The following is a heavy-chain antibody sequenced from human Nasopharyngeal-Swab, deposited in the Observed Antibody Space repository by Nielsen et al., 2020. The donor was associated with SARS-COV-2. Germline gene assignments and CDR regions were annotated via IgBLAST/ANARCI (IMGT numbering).Heavy chain of an antibody. Sequence: SLKISRAASGFTFDDYAMHWVRQAPGKGLEWVSGISWNSGSIGYADSVKGRFTISRDNAKNSLYLQMNSLRAEDTALYYCASPSDYYGSGSYWGQGTLVTVSS. D-gene: IGHD3-10*01. V-gene: IGHV3-9*01. CDR3: ASPSDYYGSGSY. CDR2: ISWNSGSI. CDR1: GFTFDDYA. J-gene: IGHJ4*02.